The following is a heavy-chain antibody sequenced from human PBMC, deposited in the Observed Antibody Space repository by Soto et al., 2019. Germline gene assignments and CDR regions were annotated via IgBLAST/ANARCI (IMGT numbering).Heavy chain of an antibody. Sequence: SETLSLTCAVSGYPISSGYYWGWIRQPPGKGLEWIGSIYHSGSTYYNPSLKSRVTISVDTSKNQFSLKLSSVTAADTAVYYCASRGYYYYYGMDVWGQGATVTVSS. CDR1: GYPISSGYY. CDR3: ASRGYYYYYGMDV. V-gene: IGHV4-38-2*01. CDR2: IYHSGST. J-gene: IGHJ6*02.